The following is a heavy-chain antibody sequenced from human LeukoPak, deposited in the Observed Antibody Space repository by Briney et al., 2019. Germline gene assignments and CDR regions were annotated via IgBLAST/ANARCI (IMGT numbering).Heavy chain of an antibody. Sequence: GGSLRLSCAASGFTFSSYAMSWVRQAPGKGLEWVSAISGSGGSTYYADSVKGRFTISRDNSKNTLYLQINSLRAEDTAVYYCAKEQDYDILTGYYGSFDYWGQGTLVTVSS. D-gene: IGHD3-9*01. CDR2: ISGSGGST. CDR3: AKEQDYDILTGYYGSFDY. V-gene: IGHV3-23*01. J-gene: IGHJ4*02. CDR1: GFTFSSYA.